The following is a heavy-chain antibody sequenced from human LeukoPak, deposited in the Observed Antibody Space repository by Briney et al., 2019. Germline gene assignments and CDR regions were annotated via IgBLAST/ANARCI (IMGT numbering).Heavy chain of an antibody. CDR1: GYTFTGYD. Sequence: ASVKVSCKASGYTFTGYDINWVRQATGQGLEWMGWMNPNSGNTGYAQKFQGRVTMTRNTSISTAYMELSSLRSEDTAVYYCARGLGRSSRIQLWPYYFDYWGQGTLVTVSS. CDR3: ARGLGRSSRIQLWPYYFDY. J-gene: IGHJ4*02. CDR2: MNPNSGNT. D-gene: IGHD5-18*01. V-gene: IGHV1-8*01.